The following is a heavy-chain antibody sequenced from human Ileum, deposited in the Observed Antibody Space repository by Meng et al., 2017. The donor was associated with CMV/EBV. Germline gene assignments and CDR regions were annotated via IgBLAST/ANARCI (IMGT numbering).Heavy chain of an antibody. Sequence: ASAKVSCKAAGYTFTDNHLLWVRQAPGQGLEWMGWLTPNTGGTFYAQKFQGRVTMTGDTSISTAYMELRRLTSDDTAVYYCARHGDYLDVWGQGTTVTVSS. V-gene: IGHV1-2*02. CDR2: LTPNTGGT. D-gene: IGHD4-17*01. J-gene: IGHJ6*02. CDR1: GYTFTDNH. CDR3: ARHGDYLDV.